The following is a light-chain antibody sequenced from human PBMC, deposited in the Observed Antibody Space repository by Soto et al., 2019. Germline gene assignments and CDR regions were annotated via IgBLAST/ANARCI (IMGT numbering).Light chain of an antibody. CDR3: CSYADSNTYVV. CDR1: SSDVGGYNL. J-gene: IGLJ2*01. CDR2: EGS. Sequence: QSALTQPASVSGSPGQSITISCTGTSSDVGGYNLVSWYQQRPDKAPKLVIYEGSKRPSGVSSRFSGSKSGNTASLTISGLQAEDEAEYYCCSYADSNTYVVFGGGTKLTVL. V-gene: IGLV2-23*01.